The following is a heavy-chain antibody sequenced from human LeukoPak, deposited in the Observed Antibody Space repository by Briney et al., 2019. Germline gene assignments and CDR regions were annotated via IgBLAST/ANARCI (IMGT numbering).Heavy chain of an antibody. CDR3: ARGGIAARAYFDY. V-gene: IGHV1-2*02. CDR1: GGTFSSYA. Sequence: ASVKVSCKASGGTFSSYAISWVRQAPGQGLEWMGWINPNSGGTNYAQKFQGRVTMTRDTSISTAYMELSRLRSDDTAVYYCARGGIAARAYFDYWGQGTLVTVSS. J-gene: IGHJ4*02. CDR2: INPNSGGT. D-gene: IGHD6-6*01.